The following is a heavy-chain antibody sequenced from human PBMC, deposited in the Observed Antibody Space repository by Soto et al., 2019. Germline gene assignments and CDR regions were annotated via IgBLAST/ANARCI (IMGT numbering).Heavy chain of an antibody. J-gene: IGHJ4*02. Sequence: QVQLQESGPGLVKPSGTLSLTCAVSGCSFTSNNWWTWVRQPPGQGLEWIGEIYRTGSTNYNPSRKSRVTISLDKSENQFALMVTSLTAADTAVYYCASRDPGTSVDYWGQGTLVTVSS. CDR3: ASRDPGTSVDY. V-gene: IGHV4-4*02. D-gene: IGHD1-7*01. CDR2: IYRTGST. CDR1: GCSFTSNNW.